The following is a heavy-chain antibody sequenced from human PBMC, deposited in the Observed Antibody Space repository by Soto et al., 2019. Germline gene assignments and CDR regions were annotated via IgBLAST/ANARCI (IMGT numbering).Heavy chain of an antibody. D-gene: IGHD4-17*01. V-gene: IGHV1-3*01. CDR3: AREPHLYGDYVFWFDP. CDR2: INAGNGNT. CDR1: GYTFTSYA. J-gene: IGHJ5*02. Sequence: VASVKVSCKASGYTFTSYAMHWVRQAPGQRLEWMGWINAGNGNTKYSQKFQGRFTISRDNSKNTLYLQMNSLRAEDTAVYYCAREPHLYGDYVFWFDPWGQGTLVTVSS.